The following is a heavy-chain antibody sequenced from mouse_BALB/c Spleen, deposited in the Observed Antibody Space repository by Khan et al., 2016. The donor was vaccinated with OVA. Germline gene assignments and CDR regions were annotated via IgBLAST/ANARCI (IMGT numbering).Heavy chain of an antibody. CDR3: AKRTTEYTLDY. V-gene: IGHV1-4*01. CDR2: INPRSG. CDR1: GYTFTSHT. J-gene: IGHJ4*01. D-gene: IGHD2-14*01. Sequence: VQLQQSGAELARPGASVKMSCKASGYTFTSHTMHWIKQRPGQGLEWIGYINPRSGYNQKLNDKATLTADIFSSTAYMHLRSLTSEDSAVYYCAKRTTEYTLDYWGQGTSVTVSS.